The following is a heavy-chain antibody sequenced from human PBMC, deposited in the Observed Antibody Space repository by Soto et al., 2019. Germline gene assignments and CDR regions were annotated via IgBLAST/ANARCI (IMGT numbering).Heavy chain of an antibody. CDR1: GGSVRSYY. CDR2: IYYSGST. V-gene: IGHV4-59*08. J-gene: IGHJ5*02. D-gene: IGHD1-26*01. Sequence: QVQLQESGPGLVKPSETLSLTCTVSGGSVRSYYWSWIRQPPGKGLEWIGSIYYSGSTNYKPSLRSRVTIAVDTPKHQVSLKLNSVTAADTAVYYCARQGGWFDPWGQGPLVTVSS. CDR3: ARQGGWFDP.